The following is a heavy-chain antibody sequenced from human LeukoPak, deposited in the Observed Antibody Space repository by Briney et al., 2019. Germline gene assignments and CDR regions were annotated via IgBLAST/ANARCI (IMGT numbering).Heavy chain of an antibody. Sequence: HSGRSLRLSCAASGFTFSSYAMHWVRQAPGKGLEWVAVISYDGSNKYYADSVKGRFTISRDNARNSLFLQMNSLRAEDTGVYYCTVVPMGWGQGTLVTVSS. J-gene: IGHJ4*02. CDR3: TVVPMG. V-gene: IGHV3-30*04. CDR1: GFTFSSYA. D-gene: IGHD4-23*01. CDR2: ISYDGSNK.